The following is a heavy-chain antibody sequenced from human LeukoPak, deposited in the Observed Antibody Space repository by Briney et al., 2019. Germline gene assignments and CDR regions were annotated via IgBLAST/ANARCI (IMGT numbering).Heavy chain of an antibody. Sequence: NAGGSLRLSCAASGFTFSSYSMNWVRQAPGKGLEWVSSISSSSSYIYYADSVKGRFTISRDNSKNTLYLQMNSLRAEDTAVHYCAIAGAIHWGLGTLVTVSS. V-gene: IGHV3-21*04. CDR1: GFTFSSYS. J-gene: IGHJ4*02. CDR3: AIAGAIH. D-gene: IGHD1-26*01. CDR2: ISSSSSYI.